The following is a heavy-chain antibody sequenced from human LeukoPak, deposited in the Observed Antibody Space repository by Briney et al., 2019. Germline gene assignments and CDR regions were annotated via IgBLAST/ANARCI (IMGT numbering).Heavy chain of an antibody. CDR3: ARDGAEGDDSAFDV. J-gene: IGHJ3*01. V-gene: IGHV3-72*01. CDR2: TRDRARSYRT. Sequence: GGSLRLSCAASGFIVSGYHMDWVRQAPGKGLEWGGRTRDRARSYRTQYAPSVEDRFSISRDESKNSVFLQMNSLQPEDTAVYYCARDGAEGDDSAFDVWGQGTMVTVSS. CDR1: GFIVSGYH. D-gene: IGHD2-21*01.